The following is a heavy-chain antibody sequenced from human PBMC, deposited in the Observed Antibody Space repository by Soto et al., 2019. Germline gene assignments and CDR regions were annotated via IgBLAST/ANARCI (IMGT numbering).Heavy chain of an antibody. CDR2: INPNSGGT. CDR1: GYTFTGYY. Sequence: GASVKVSCKASGYTFTGYYMHWVRQAPGQGLEWMGWINPNSGGTNYAQKFQGRVTMTRDTSISTAYMELSRLRSDDTAVYYCARALFGAADSYGMDVWGQGTTVTV. D-gene: IGHD6-13*01. J-gene: IGHJ6*02. V-gene: IGHV1-2*02. CDR3: ARALFGAADSYGMDV.